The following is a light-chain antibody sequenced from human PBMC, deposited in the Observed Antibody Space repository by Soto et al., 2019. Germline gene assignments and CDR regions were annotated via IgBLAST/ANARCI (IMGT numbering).Light chain of an antibody. Sequence: EIGMTQSPATASVSPGERATLSCRASQSVRTNLAWYQQKPGQAPRLLIYGATTRATGVPDRFSGSGSGTDFTLTISRLEPEDFAVYYCQQYGSSPRALTFGGGTKADI. V-gene: IGKV3-20*01. CDR2: GAT. CDR3: QQYGSSPRALT. J-gene: IGKJ4*01. CDR1: QSVRTN.